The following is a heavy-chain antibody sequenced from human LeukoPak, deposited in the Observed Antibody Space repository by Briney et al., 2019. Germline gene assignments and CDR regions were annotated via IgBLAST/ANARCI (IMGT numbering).Heavy chain of an antibody. D-gene: IGHD3-22*01. Sequence: PGGSLRLSCAASGFTFRSFGLSWVRQAPGKGPQWVSSVTGSGSRTYYADSVKGRFTISRDNSKNTLDLQMNSLRAEDTAVYYCAKVLSMTVVTRGAFDIWGQGTMVTVSS. V-gene: IGHV3-23*01. CDR3: AKVLSMTVVTRGAFDI. CDR2: VTGSGSRT. CDR1: GFTFRSFG. J-gene: IGHJ3*02.